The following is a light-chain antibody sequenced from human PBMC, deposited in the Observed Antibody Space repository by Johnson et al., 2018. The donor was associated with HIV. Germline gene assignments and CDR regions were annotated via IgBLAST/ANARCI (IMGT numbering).Light chain of an antibody. CDR2: KND. CDR3: GTWDTSLTAGGV. CDR1: SSTIGNNY. V-gene: IGLV1-51*02. Sequence: QSVLTQPPSVSAAPGQRVTISCSGSSSTIGNNYVSWYQLLPGTAPKLLIYKNDKRPSGIPDRFSGSKSGTSATLGITGLQTGAEADYYCGTWDTSLTAGGVVVTGTKVTVL. J-gene: IGLJ1*01.